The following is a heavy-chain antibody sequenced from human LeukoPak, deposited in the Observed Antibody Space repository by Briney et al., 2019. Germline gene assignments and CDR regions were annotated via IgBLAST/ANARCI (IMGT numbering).Heavy chain of an antibody. V-gene: IGHV3-30*02. D-gene: IGHD4-17*01. CDR2: IQNDGSNK. CDR3: AKDKTVSSYYFYYYMDV. Sequence: GGSLRLSCAASGFTFSSYGMHWVRQAPGKGLEWVAFIQNDGSNKYYADSVKGRFTISRDNSKKTLYLQTNSLRPEDTAVYYCAKDKTVSSYYFYYYMDVGGKGTTVTVAS. J-gene: IGHJ6*03. CDR1: GFTFSSYG.